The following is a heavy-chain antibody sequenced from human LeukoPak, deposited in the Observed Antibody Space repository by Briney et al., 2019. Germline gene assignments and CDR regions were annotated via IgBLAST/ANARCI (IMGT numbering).Heavy chain of an antibody. Sequence: SETLSLTCTVSGGSISSSSYYWGWIRQPPGKGLEWIGSIYYSGSTYYNPSLKSRVTISVDTSKNQFSLKLSSVTAADTAVYYCARGDSSSWLDAFDIWGQGTMVTVSS. V-gene: IGHV4-39*07. CDR2: IYYSGST. CDR1: GGSISSSSYY. J-gene: IGHJ3*02. D-gene: IGHD6-13*01. CDR3: ARGDSSSWLDAFDI.